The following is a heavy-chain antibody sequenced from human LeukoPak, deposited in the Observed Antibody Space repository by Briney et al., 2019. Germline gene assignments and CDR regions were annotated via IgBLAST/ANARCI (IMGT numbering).Heavy chain of an antibody. CDR3: AREDYDILTGPDY. CDR1: GYTFTSYY. Sequence: GASVKVSCKASGYTFTSYYMHWVRQAPGQGLEWMGWINPNSGGTNYAQKFQGRVTMTRDTSISTAYMELSRLRSDDTAVYYCAREDYDILTGPDYWGQGTLVTVSS. V-gene: IGHV1-2*02. D-gene: IGHD3-9*01. J-gene: IGHJ4*02. CDR2: INPNSGGT.